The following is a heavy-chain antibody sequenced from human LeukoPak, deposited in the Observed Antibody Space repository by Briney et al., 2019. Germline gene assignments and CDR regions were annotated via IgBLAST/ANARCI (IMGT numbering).Heavy chain of an antibody. CDR2: IIPIFGTA. D-gene: IGHD3-9*01. V-gene: IGHV1-69*06. Sequence: SVKVSCKASGGTFSSYAISWVRQAPGQGLEWMGGIIPIFGTANYAQKFQGRVTITADKSTSTAYMELSSLRSEDTAVYYCARGNLYYDILTGYSPRGLYYYMDVWGKGTTVTISS. CDR3: ARGNLYYDILTGYSPRGLYYYMDV. J-gene: IGHJ6*03. CDR1: GGTFSSYA.